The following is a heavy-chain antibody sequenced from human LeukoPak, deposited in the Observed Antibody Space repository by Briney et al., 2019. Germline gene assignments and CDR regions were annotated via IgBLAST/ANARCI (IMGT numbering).Heavy chain of an antibody. CDR1: GYTFTSYG. CDR2: ISAYNGNT. J-gene: IGHJ3*02. Sequence: ASVKVSCKASGYTFTSYGISWVRQAPGQRLEWMGWISAYNGNTNYAQKLQGRVTMTTDTSTSTAYMELRSLRSDDTAVYYCATDIASGASGAFDIWGQGTMVTVSS. V-gene: IGHV1-18*01. CDR3: ATDIASGASGAFDI. D-gene: IGHD3-10*01.